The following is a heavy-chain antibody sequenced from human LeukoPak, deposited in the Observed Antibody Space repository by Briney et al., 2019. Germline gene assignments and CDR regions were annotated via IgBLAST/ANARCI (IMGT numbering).Heavy chain of an antibody. CDR3: ARGGVAASGASDI. CDR1: GYTFTSFY. J-gene: IGHJ3*02. CDR2: INPSGGRT. Sequence: ASVKVSRKASGYTFTSFYMHWVRLAPGQGLEWMGIINPSGGRTSYAQKFQDRVTVTRDTSTSTLYMELRSLRSEDTAVYYCARGGVAASGASDIWGQGTMVTVSS. V-gene: IGHV1-46*01. D-gene: IGHD6-13*01.